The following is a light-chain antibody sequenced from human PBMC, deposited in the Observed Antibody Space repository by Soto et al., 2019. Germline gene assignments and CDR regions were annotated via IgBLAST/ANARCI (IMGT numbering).Light chain of an antibody. Sequence: EILMTQPPGTLSVSPGEGATLSCRASHTVGYSLAWYQQKPGQAPRLLIYGASTRVTGIPARFSGSGSQTEFTLTISSLQSEDFAVYYCQQYKNWPAYTFGQGTKLEIK. CDR1: HTVGYS. J-gene: IGKJ2*01. CDR3: QQYKNWPAYT. CDR2: GAS. V-gene: IGKV3-15*01.